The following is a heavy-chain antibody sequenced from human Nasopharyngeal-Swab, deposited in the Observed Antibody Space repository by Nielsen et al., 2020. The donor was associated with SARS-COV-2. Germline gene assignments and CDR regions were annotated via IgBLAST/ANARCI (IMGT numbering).Heavy chain of an antibody. CDR1: GFTISIYS. CDR3: ARDLYSSTSDDAFDI. D-gene: IGHD2/OR15-2a*01. CDR2: INSGSDYI. V-gene: IGHV3-21*01. J-gene: IGHJ3*02. Sequence: GESLKISCAASGFTISIYSLTWVRQAPGKGLEWVSSINSGSDYIFYADSVKGRFTISRDNAKNSLYLQMNGLRAEDAAMYYCARDLYSSTSDDAFDIWGQGTMVTVSS.